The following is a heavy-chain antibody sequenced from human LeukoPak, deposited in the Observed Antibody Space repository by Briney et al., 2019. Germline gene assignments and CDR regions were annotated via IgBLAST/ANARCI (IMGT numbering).Heavy chain of an antibody. CDR3: AKEGYSSSWNADFDY. V-gene: IGHV3-48*01. CDR2: ISSSSSTI. D-gene: IGHD6-13*01. J-gene: IGHJ4*02. Sequence: GGSLRLSCAASGFTFSSYSMNWVRQAPGKGLEWVSYISSSSSTIYYADSVKGRFTISRDNAKNSLYLQMNSLRAEDTAVYYRAKEGYSSSWNADFDYWGQGTLVTVSS. CDR1: GFTFSSYS.